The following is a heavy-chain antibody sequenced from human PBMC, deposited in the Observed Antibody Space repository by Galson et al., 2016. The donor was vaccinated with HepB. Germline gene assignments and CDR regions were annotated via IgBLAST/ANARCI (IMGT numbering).Heavy chain of an antibody. J-gene: IGHJ3*01. D-gene: IGHD5-24*01. CDR3: ARRGGDGRGYDHDAPDL. CDR2: IFRSDSNS. Sequence: QSGAEVKKPGESLKISCQGSGYTFSRNWIGWVRQMSGKGLECLGTIFRSDSNSRYSPSFQGQVTMSVDKSTNTAYLQWSSLQDSDTAVYYCARRGGDGRGYDHDAPDLWGQGTMVTVSS. V-gene: IGHV5-51*01. CDR1: GYTFSRNW.